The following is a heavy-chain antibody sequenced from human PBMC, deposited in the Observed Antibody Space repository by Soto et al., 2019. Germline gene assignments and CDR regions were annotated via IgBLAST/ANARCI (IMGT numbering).Heavy chain of an antibody. J-gene: IGHJ3*02. CDR2: INAGNGNT. D-gene: IGHD3-10*01. CDR1: GYTFTSYA. Sequence: GASVKVSCKASGYTFTSYAMHWVRQAPGQRLEWMGWINAGNGNTKYSQKFQGRVTITRDTSASTAYMELSSLRSEDTAVYYCATITMVRGVIVNAFDIWGQGTMVTV. V-gene: IGHV1-3*01. CDR3: ATITMVRGVIVNAFDI.